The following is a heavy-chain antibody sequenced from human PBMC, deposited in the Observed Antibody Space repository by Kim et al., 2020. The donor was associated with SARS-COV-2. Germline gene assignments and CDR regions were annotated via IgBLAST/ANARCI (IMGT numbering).Heavy chain of an antibody. D-gene: IGHD5-18*01. CDR3: AKGQHVDTAMVVDGMDV. J-gene: IGHJ6*02. CDR1: GFTFSSYA. Sequence: GGSLRLSCAASGFTFSSYAMSWVRQAPGKGLEWVSAISGSGGSTYYADSVKGRFTISRDNSKNTLYLQMNSLRAEDTAVYYCAKGQHVDTAMVVDGMDVWGQGTTVTVSS. CDR2: ISGSGGST. V-gene: IGHV3-23*01.